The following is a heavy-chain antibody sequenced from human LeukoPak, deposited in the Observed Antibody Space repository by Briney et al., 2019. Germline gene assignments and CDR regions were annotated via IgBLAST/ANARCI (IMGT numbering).Heavy chain of an antibody. CDR3: ARQGSGYSPTYYYYMDV. CDR2: IYLGDSDT. D-gene: IGHD5-18*01. CDR1: GYSFTSYW. V-gene: IGHV5-51*01. Sequence: GESLKISCKGSGYSFTSYWIGWVRQMPGKGLEWMGIIYLGDSDTRYSPSFQGQVTISADKSISTAYLQWSSLKALDTAMYYCARQGSGYSPTYYYYMDVWGKGTTVTISS. J-gene: IGHJ6*03.